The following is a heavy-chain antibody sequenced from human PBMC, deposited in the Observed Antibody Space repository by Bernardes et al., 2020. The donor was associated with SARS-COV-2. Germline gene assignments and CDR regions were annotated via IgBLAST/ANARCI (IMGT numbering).Heavy chain of an antibody. V-gene: IGHV1-2*02. J-gene: IGHJ4*02. CDR2: INPNSGGT. CDR1: GYTFTGYY. CDR3: ARGPGYCGSTSCYLMVGGVTLYYFDY. Sequence: ASVKVSCKASGYTFTGYYMHWVRQAPGQGLEWMGWINPNSGGTNYAQKFQGRVTMTRDTSISTAYMELSRLRSDDTAVYYCARGPGYCGSTSCYLMVGGVTLYYFDYWGQGTLVTVSS. D-gene: IGHD2-2*01.